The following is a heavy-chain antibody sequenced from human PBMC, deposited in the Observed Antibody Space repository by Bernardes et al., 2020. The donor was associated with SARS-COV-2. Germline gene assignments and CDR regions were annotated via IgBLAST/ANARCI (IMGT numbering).Heavy chain of an antibody. CDR1: GFTFSGSA. J-gene: IGHJ6*02. Sequence: GGSLRLSCAASGFTFSGSAMHWVRQASGKGLEWVGRIRSKANSYATAYAASVKGRFTISRDDSKNTAYLQMNSLKTEDTAVYYCTTYYDLGYYYYGMDVWGQGTTVTVSS. V-gene: IGHV3-73*01. CDR2: IRSKANSYAT. D-gene: IGHD3-22*01. CDR3: TTYYDLGYYYYGMDV.